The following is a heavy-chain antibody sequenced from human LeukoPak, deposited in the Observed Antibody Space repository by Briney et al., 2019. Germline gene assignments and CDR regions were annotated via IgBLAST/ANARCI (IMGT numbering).Heavy chain of an antibody. CDR2: ISSSSSYI. CDR3: AREASGSYSTNDY. J-gene: IGHJ4*02. V-gene: IGHV3-21*01. D-gene: IGHD3-10*01. Sequence: AGGSLRLSCAASGFTFSSYGMSWVRQAPGKGLEWVSSISSSSSYIYYADSVKGRLTISRDNAKNSLYLQMNSLRAEDTAVYYCAREASGSYSTNDYWGQGTLVTVSS. CDR1: GFTFSSYG.